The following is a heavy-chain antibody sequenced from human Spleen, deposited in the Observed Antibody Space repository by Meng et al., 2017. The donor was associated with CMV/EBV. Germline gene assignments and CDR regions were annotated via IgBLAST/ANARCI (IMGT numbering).Heavy chain of an antibody. CDR3: ARGPPIIFGVVISGS. Sequence: ASVKVSCKASGYTFTEYYMHWVRRVPGGRLEWMGWINTNTGGTDSAQMFEGRVTMTRDTSITTAYMELSSLSSDDTAVYYCARGPPIIFGVVISGSWGQGTEVTVSS. V-gene: IGHV1-2*02. J-gene: IGHJ5*02. D-gene: IGHD3-3*01. CDR2: INTNTGGT. CDR1: GYTFTEYY.